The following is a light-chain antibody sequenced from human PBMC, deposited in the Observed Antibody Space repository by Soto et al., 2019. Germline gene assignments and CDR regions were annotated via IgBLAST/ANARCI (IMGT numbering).Light chain of an antibody. CDR2: AAS. CDR1: QSISRY. CDR3: LQSYRTPLT. V-gene: IGKV1-39*01. Sequence: DIQITHSPSPVSPSLRDRVSITCRASQSISRYLNWYQQKPGRAPKLLMYAASTLQSGVPSRFSGSGSGTDFTLTISSLQPEDFATYYCLQSYRTPLTFGGGTKVDIK. J-gene: IGKJ4*01.